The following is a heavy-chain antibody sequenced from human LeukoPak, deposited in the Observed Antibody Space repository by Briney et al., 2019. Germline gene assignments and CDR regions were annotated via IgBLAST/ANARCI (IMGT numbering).Heavy chain of an antibody. CDR1: GDSVSSNIAA. Sequence: SQTLSLTCAISGDSVSSNIAAWNWIRQSPSRGLEWLGRTYYRSKWYNDYAVSVKSRITINPDTSKNQFSLQLNSVTPEDTAVYYCAREAAAGRTLYYYYGMDVWGQGTTVTVSS. J-gene: IGHJ6*02. D-gene: IGHD6-13*01. V-gene: IGHV6-1*01. CDR3: AREAAAGRTLYYYYGMDV. CDR2: TYYRSKWYN.